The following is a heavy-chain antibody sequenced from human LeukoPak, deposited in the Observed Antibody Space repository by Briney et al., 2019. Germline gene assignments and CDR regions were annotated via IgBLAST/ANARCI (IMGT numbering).Heavy chain of an antibody. CDR2: LNGYGSSA. Sequence: GGSLSLSCAASGFTFSSYWMHWVRQAPGKGLVWVSRLNGYGSSANYADSVKGRFTISRDNTKNTLYLQMNSLRAEDTAVYYCARVLMAGDPAGISIFDHWGQGILVTVSS. CDR3: ARVLMAGDPAGISIFDH. J-gene: IGHJ4*02. CDR1: GFTFSSYW. D-gene: IGHD3-10*01. V-gene: IGHV3-74*01.